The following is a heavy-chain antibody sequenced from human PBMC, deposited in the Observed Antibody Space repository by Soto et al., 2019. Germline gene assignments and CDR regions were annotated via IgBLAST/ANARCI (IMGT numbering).Heavy chain of an antibody. Sequence: QVQLVESGGGVVEPGRSLRLSWAASEFTFSGYGMHWARQPPAKGLGWVAVIWYDGSNKYYADSLKARFTISRDNSKNTLYLQMNSLRAEDTAVYYCARQSSIAARPTYFDYWGQGTLVTVSS. D-gene: IGHD6-6*01. CDR1: EFTFSGYG. J-gene: IGHJ4*02. CDR2: IWYDGSNK. CDR3: ARQSSIAARPTYFDY. V-gene: IGHV3-33*01.